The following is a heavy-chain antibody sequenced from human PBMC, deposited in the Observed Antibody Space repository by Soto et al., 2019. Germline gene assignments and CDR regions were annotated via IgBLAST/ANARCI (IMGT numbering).Heavy chain of an antibody. V-gene: IGHV1-69*08. CDR1: GGTFSSHT. CDR2: IIPALGTA. J-gene: IGHJ2*01. CDR3: ARPDFGDYWYFDL. D-gene: IGHD4-17*01. Sequence: QDQLVQSGAEVKKPGSSVKVSCKASGGTFSSHTFSWVRQAPGQGLEWMGRIIPALGTATYAQKFQGRVTITAEEAATTVYIELNSLSSADMAVYYCARPDFGDYWYFDLWGRGTLVTVSS.